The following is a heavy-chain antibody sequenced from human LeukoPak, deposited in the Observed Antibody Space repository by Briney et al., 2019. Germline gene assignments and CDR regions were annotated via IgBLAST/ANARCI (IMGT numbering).Heavy chain of an antibody. CDR1: GDSVSSNTAS. CDR2: TYYRSKWYN. Sequence: SQALSLTCAISGDSVSSNTASWNWIRQSPSRGLEWLGRTYYRSKWYNEYAVSVGSRVAINPDTSKNQFSLHLNSVTPEDTAVYYCVRDFDYWGQGTLVTVSS. J-gene: IGHJ4*02. CDR3: VRDFDY. V-gene: IGHV6-1*01.